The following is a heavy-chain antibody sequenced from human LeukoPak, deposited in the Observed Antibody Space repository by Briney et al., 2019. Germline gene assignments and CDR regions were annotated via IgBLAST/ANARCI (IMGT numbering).Heavy chain of an antibody. V-gene: IGHV1-46*01. CDR3: ARDYCSGGSCYYFDH. D-gene: IGHD2-15*01. CDR1: GYTFTSYY. Sequence: ASVKVSCKASGYTFTSYYMHWVRQAPGQGLEWMGIINPSGGSTSYAQKFQGRVTMTRDTSTSTVYMELSSLRSEDTAVYYCARDYCSGGSCYYFDHWGQGTLVTVSS. J-gene: IGHJ4*02. CDR2: INPSGGST.